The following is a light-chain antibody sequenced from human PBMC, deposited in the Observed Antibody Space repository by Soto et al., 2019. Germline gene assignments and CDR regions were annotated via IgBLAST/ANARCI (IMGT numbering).Light chain of an antibody. Sequence: DIVLTQSPGTLSLPPGERATLSCRASQSLSNNFLAWYQQKPGQAPRLLIYRASSRATGIPDRFSGSGSGTDFTLTISRLEPEDFAVYYCQQYTTSPITFGQGTRLEIK. J-gene: IGKJ5*01. CDR1: QSLSNNF. CDR2: RAS. V-gene: IGKV3-20*01. CDR3: QQYTTSPIT.